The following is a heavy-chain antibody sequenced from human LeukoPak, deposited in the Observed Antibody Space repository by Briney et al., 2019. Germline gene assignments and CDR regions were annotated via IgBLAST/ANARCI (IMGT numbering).Heavy chain of an antibody. CDR3: ARLQSSGWYYY. Sequence: GESLKISCKGSGYSFTSYWISWVREMAGEGLEWMGRIDHSDSYTNSSTSFQGHITISADKSISTAYLQWSSLQASDTAMYYCARLQSSGWYYYWGQGTLVTVSS. CDR1: GYSFTSYW. CDR2: IDHSDSYT. J-gene: IGHJ4*02. V-gene: IGHV5-10-1*01. D-gene: IGHD6-19*01.